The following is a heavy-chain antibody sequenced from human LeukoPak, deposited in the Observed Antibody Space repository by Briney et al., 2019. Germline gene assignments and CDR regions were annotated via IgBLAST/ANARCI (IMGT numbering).Heavy chain of an antibody. CDR1: GFTLTELS. CDR3: ATGVSGSGDWYFDL. D-gene: IGHD5-12*01. CDR2: FDPEDGET. Sequence: GASVKVSCKVSGFTLTELSMHWVRQAPGKGLEWMGGFDPEDGETLYAQKFQGRVTMTEDTSTDTAYMELSSLRSEDTAVYYCATGVSGSGDWYFDLWGRGTLVTVSS. J-gene: IGHJ2*01. V-gene: IGHV1-24*01.